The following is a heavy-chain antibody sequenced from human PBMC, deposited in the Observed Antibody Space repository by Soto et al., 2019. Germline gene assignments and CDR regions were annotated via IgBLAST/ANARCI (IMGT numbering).Heavy chain of an antibody. CDR3: VRDRYSVWLLPDF. D-gene: IGHD3-9*01. J-gene: IGHJ4*02. CDR2: ISHDGYKT. Sequence: QVQLVESGGGVVQPGRSLRLSCAASGFTFSRHAMHWVRQAPGKGLEWVAVISHDGYKTDYSDSVKGRFTISIDTSKNTLYLQMNSLTIEDTAIYYCVRDRYSVWLLPDFWGQGTLVTVSS. V-gene: IGHV3-30-3*01. CDR1: GFTFSRHA.